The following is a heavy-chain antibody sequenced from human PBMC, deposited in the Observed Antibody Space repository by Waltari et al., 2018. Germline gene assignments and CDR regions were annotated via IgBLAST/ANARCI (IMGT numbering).Heavy chain of an antibody. V-gene: IGHV3-74*01. CDR2: INSDGSNT. CDR1: GFTLSRYW. J-gene: IGHJ6*02. Sequence: EVQLVESGGGLVQPGGSLRLSCAPSGFTLSRYWMYWVRQVPGTGLVSVSRINSDGSNTDYADSVKGRFTISRDNAKNTLYMEMNSLRDEDTAVYYCVRDHSMDVWGQGTTVTVSS. CDR3: VRDHSMDV.